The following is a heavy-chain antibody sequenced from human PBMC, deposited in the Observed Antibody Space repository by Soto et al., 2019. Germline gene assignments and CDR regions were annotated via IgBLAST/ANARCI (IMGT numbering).Heavy chain of an antibody. Sequence: SETLSLTCTVSGGSISSYYWSWIRQPPGKGLEWIGYIYYSGSTNYNPSLKSRVTISVDTSKNQFSLKLSSVTAADTAVYYCARYRRDVVVPAAMGWFDPWGLGTLVTVSS. J-gene: IGHJ5*02. D-gene: IGHD2-2*01. CDR2: IYYSGST. CDR1: GGSISSYY. CDR3: ARYRRDVVVPAAMGWFDP. V-gene: IGHV4-59*01.